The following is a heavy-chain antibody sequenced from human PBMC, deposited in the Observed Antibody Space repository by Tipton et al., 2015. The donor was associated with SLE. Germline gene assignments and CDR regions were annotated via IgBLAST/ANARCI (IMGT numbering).Heavy chain of an antibody. CDR3: ARAPGLDRDYYYYYYMDV. V-gene: IGHV4-34*01. D-gene: IGHD3/OR15-3a*01. CDR1: GGSISSYY. CDR2: INHSGDT. Sequence: TLSLTCAVYGGSISSYYWSWIRQPPGKGLEWIGGINHSGDTNYNPSLKSRLTISVDTSKNQFSLKLSSVTAADTAVYYWARAPGLDRDYYYYYYMDVWGKGATVTVSS. J-gene: IGHJ6*03.